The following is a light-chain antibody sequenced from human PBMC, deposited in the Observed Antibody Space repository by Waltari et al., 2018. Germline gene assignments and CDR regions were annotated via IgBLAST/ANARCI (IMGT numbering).Light chain of an antibody. J-gene: IGKJ4*01. CDR1: QNIRTY. V-gene: IGKV1-39*01. CDR2: AAS. Sequence: DIQMTQSPSSLSASVGDRVTISCRASQNIRTYLNWYQQKLGKAPKVLIYAASTLLSGVPSRFSGSGSGTDFTLTITSLQPEDFGTYYCQQSYSTPRSFCGGTKVEVK. CDR3: QQSYSTPRS.